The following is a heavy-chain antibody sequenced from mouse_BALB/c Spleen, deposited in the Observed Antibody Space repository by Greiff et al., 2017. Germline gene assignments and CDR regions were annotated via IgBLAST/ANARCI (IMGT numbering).Heavy chain of an antibody. J-gene: IGHJ2*01. D-gene: IGHD2-3*01. V-gene: IGHV5-6*02. Sequence: EVKLEESGGDLVKPGGSLKLSCAASGFTFSSYGMSWVRQTPDKRLEWVATISSGGSYTYYPDSVKGRFTISRDNAKNTLYLQMSSLKSEDTAMYYCARHVGDGYHYFDYWGQGTTLTVSS. CDR3: ARHVGDGYHYFDY. CDR1: GFTFSSYG. CDR2: ISSGGSYT.